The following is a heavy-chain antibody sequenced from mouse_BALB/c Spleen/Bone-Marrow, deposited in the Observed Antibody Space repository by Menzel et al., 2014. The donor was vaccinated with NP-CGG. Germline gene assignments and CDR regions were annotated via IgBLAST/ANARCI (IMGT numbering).Heavy chain of an antibody. D-gene: IGHD2-2*01. Sequence: EVQLQQSGPELVKPGASVKMSCKASGYTFTSYVMHWVKQKPGQGLEWIGYINPYNDGTKSNEKFKGKATLTSDKSSSPAYMELSSLTSEDSAVYYCARREDGYGTFYWYFDVWGAGTTVTVSS. J-gene: IGHJ1*01. V-gene: IGHV1-14*01. CDR2: INPYNDGT. CDR1: GYTFTSYV. CDR3: ARREDGYGTFYWYFDV.